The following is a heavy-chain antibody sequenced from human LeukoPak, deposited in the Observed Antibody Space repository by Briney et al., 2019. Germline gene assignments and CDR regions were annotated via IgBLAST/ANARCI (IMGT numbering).Heavy chain of an antibody. Sequence: ASVKVSCKASGYTFTDYQVYWVRQAPGQGLEWMGWIDPNNGGAHYAQKFQGRVTMTRDTSISTAYMELRSLRSDDTAVYYCAIFYSGSYYGIDYWGQGTLVTVSS. V-gene: IGHV1-2*02. CDR1: GYTFTDYQ. CDR2: IDPNNGGA. D-gene: IGHD1-26*01. J-gene: IGHJ4*02. CDR3: AIFYSGSYYGIDY.